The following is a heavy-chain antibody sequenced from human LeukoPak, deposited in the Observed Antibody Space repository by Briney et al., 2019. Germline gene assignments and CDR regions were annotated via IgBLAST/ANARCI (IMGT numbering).Heavy chain of an antibody. CDR3: ARGLVGTGAFDI. CDR2: INPNSGGT. J-gene: IGHJ3*02. D-gene: IGHD1-26*01. CDR1: GYTFTGYY. Sequence: ASVKVSCKASGYTFTGYYLHWVRQAPGQGLEWMGWINPNSGGTNYAQKFQGRVTMTRDTSISTAYMELSRLRSDDTAVYYCARGLVGTGAFDIWGQGTMVTVSS. V-gene: IGHV1-2*02.